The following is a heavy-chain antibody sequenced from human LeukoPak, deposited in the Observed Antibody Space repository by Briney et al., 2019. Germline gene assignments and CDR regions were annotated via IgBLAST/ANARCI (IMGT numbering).Heavy chain of an antibody. CDR3: ARLNYGDYAEGAFDI. Sequence: PSETLSLTCTVSGGSISSYYWNWVRQPPGKGLEWIGYIYYSGTTHYNPSLESRVTISVDTSKNQFSLKLRSVTAADTALYYCARLNYGDYAEGAFDIWGRGTMVTVSS. D-gene: IGHD4-17*01. CDR1: GGSISSYY. CDR2: IYYSGTT. V-gene: IGHV4-59*08. J-gene: IGHJ3*02.